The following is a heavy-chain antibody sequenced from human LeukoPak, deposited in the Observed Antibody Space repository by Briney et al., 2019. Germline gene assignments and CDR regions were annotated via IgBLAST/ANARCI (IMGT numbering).Heavy chain of an antibody. CDR1: DGSINSYY. D-gene: IGHD1-26*01. V-gene: IGHV4-59*01. Sequence: SETLSLTCSVSDGSINSYYWNWIRRPPGKGLEWIGYIYYNGNTNYSPSLKSRVTMSVDTSKNLFSLKVSSVTAADTAVYYCARGRSNYYGMDVWGRGTTVTVSS. CDR3: ARGRSNYYGMDV. J-gene: IGHJ6*02. CDR2: IYYNGNT.